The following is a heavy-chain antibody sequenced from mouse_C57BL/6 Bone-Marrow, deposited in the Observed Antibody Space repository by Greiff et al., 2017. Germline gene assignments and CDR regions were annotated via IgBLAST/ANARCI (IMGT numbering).Heavy chain of an antibody. CDR1: GYTFTSYG. CDR2: IYPRSGNT. J-gene: IGHJ3*01. Sequence: QVHVKQSGAELARPGASVKLSCKASGYTFTSYGISWVKQRTGKGLEWIGEIYPRSGNTYYNEKFKGKATLPADKSSSTAYMELRSLTSEDSAVYFCARGDYYGSSYSWFAYWGQGTLVTVSA. D-gene: IGHD1-1*01. V-gene: IGHV1-81*01. CDR3: ARGDYYGSSYSWFAY.